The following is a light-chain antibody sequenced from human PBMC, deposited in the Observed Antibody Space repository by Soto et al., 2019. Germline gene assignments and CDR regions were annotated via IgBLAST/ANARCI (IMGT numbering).Light chain of an antibody. V-gene: IGKV2D-29*02. J-gene: IGKJ5*01. CDR2: EVS. CDR1: QSLLHITGETF. CDR3: MQSTQLPPT. Sequence: DIVMTHIPLSLSVTPGQPASISCKSSQSLLHITGETFLFWYLQKPGQSPQLLIYEVSTRVSGVPDRFSGSGSGTDFTLEISRVETDDVGIYYCMQSTQLPPTFGQGTRLEIK.